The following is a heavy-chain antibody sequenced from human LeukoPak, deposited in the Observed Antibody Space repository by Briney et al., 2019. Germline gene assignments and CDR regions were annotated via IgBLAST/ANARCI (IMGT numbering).Heavy chain of an antibody. V-gene: IGHV1-24*01. CDR2: FDPEDGET. Sequence: ASVKVSCKVSGYTLTELSMHWVRQAPGKGLEWMGGFDPEDGETIYARKFQGRVTMTEDTSTDTAYMELSSLRSEDTAVYYCATLARENNAYYYYYMDVWGKGTTVTVSS. D-gene: IGHD1-14*01. CDR1: GYTLTELS. CDR3: ATLARENNAYYYYYMDV. J-gene: IGHJ6*03.